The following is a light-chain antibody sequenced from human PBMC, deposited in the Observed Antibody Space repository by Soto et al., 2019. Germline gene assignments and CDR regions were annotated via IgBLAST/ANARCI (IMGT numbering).Light chain of an antibody. V-gene: IGLV1-47*02. CDR3: GSWDDSLSGLV. Sequence: QSALTQPPSASGTPGQRVTIACSGRNANIGNNFVCWYQQLPGTAPKLLLYSNDQRPSAVPDRFSGSKSGTSAPLAISGLRAEDEGDYYCGSWDDSLSGLVFGTGTKVTVL. J-gene: IGLJ1*01. CDR2: SND. CDR1: NANIGNNF.